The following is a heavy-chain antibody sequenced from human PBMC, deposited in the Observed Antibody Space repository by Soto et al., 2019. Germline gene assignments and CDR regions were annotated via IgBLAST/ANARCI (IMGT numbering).Heavy chain of an antibody. CDR2: IIPFLGIV. CDR1: GGTFSNYA. D-gene: IGHD2-2*01. Sequence: SVKVSCKASGGTFSNYAISWVRQAPGQGLEWMGRIIPFLGIVNYAQNFQGRVTINADKSTSTASMELSSLRSDDTAVYYCSRDYCGTTSCHLRPYYYYMDVWGSGTTVTVSS. J-gene: IGHJ6*03. CDR3: SRDYCGTTSCHLRPYYYYMDV. V-gene: IGHV1-69*04.